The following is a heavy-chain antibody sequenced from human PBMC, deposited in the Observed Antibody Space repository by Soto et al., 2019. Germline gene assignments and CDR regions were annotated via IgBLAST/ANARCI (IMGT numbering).Heavy chain of an antibody. CDR2: IYRGCSDP. CDR1: GYSFTSYW. J-gene: IGHJ4*02. D-gene: IGHD3-22*01. Sequence: NPGESLKISCKGSGYSFTSYWIGLVRQMPGKGLEWMGIIYRGCSDPIYSQSCQGYVTFSADKSISTAYLQWSSLKASDTAMYYCAGLYDYDSSGYYYTFDYWGQGGLVTVSS. CDR3: AGLYDYDSSGYYYTFDY. V-gene: IGHV5-51*01.